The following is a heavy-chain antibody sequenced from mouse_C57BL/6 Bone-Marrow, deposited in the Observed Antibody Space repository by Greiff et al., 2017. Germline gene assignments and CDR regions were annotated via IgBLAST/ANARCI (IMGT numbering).Heavy chain of an antibody. CDR1: GYTFTSYW. Sequence: VQLQQPGAELVRPGSSVKLSCKASGYTFTSYWMHWVKQRPIQGLEWIGNIDPSDSETHYNQKFKDKATLTVDKSSSTAYMQLSSLTSEDSAVYYCARYTGGYWYFDVWGTGTTVTVSS. J-gene: IGHJ1*03. V-gene: IGHV1-52*01. CDR2: IDPSDSET. CDR3: ARYTGGYWYFDV.